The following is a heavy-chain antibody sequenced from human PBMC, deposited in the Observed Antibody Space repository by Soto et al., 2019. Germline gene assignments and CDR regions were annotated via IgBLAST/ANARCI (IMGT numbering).Heavy chain of an antibody. J-gene: IGHJ6*02. D-gene: IGHD2-15*01. CDR1: GGTFSSYA. CDR2: IIPIFGTA. V-gene: IGHV1-69*01. Sequence: QVQLVQSGAEVKKPGSSVKVSCKASGGTFSSYAISWVRQAPGQGLEWMGGIIPIFGTANYAQKFQGRVTITADESTSTAYIELSSLRSEDTAVYYCARDKRGGYCSGGSCYFSYYYGMDVWGQGTTVTVSS. CDR3: ARDKRGGYCSGGSCYFSYYYGMDV.